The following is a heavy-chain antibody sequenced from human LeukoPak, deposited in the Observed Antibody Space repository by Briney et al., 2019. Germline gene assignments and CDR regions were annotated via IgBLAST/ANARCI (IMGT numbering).Heavy chain of an antibody. CDR1: GFTFSSYE. D-gene: IGHD2-2*01. V-gene: IGHV3-48*03. CDR2: ISSSGSII. CDR3: AVGYCSSTSCYRVTAFDI. Sequence: GGSLRLSCAASGFTFSSYEVNWVRQAPGKGLEWVSYISSSGSIIYYADSVKGRFTISRDNAKNSLYLQMNSLRAEDTAVYYCAVGYCSSTSCYRVTAFDIWGQGTMVTVSS. J-gene: IGHJ3*02.